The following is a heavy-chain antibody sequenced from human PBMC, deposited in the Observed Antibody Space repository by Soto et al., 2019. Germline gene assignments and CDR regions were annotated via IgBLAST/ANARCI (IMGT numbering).Heavy chain of an antibody. J-gene: IGHJ4*02. D-gene: IGHD3-22*01. CDR2: LYYGRSA. V-gene: IGHV4-59*01. CDR3: ALRSMAVVPEY. CDR1: GDSISSYY. Sequence: QVQLQESGPGLVKPSETLSLTCAVSGDSISSYYCMWIRQPPGKGLESIGYLYYGRSANHHPSLKSRVTLSVDTATNQCSLTLSSMAAADTAVYYCALRSMAVVPEYWGQGTLVTVSS.